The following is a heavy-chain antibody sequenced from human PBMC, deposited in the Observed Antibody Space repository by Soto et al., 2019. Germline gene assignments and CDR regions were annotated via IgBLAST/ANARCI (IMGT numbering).Heavy chain of an antibody. J-gene: IGHJ3*02. V-gene: IGHV1-18*01. CDR2: ISPYNGNT. CDR1: GYTFTTYG. Sequence: ASVKVSCKASGYTFTTYGVSWVRQAPGQGLEWMGWISPYNGNTTYAQNFQGRVTMTTDTSTSTVHMELRSLRSDDTAMYYCAREGFTFGPGAVRGAFDTWGQGTMVTVSS. CDR3: AREGFTFGPGAVRGAFDT. D-gene: IGHD4-4*01.